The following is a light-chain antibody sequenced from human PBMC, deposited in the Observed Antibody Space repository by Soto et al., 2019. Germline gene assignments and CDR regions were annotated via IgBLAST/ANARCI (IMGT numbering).Light chain of an antibody. V-gene: IGKV3-11*01. Sequence: EIVLTQSPATLSLFPGERATLSCRASRSVSRDLAWYQQKPGQAPRLLIYDVSNRATGIPARFSGSGSGTDFTLTISSLEPEDFAVYYCQQRSNWPSPFGQGTKLEIK. CDR2: DVS. CDR3: QQRSNWPSP. CDR1: RSVSRD. J-gene: IGKJ2*01.